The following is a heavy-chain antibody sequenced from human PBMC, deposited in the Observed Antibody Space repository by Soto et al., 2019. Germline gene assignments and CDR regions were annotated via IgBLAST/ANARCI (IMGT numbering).Heavy chain of an antibody. V-gene: IGHV1-24*01. D-gene: IGHD2-15*01. CDR1: GYTLTELS. Sequence: ASVKVSCNVSGYTLTELSMHWVRQAPGKGLEWMGGFDPEDGETIYAQKFQGRVTMTEDTSTDTAYMELSSLRSEDTAVYYCATSGYCSGGSCYPEADAFDIWGQGTMVTVSS. CDR3: ATSGYCSGGSCYPEADAFDI. J-gene: IGHJ3*02. CDR2: FDPEDGET.